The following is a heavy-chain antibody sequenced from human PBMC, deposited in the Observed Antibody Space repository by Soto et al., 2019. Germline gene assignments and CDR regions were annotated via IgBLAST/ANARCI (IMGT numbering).Heavy chain of an antibody. CDR3: ARGPYSRAGGATNSLP. J-gene: IGHJ4*02. Sequence: LSLTCAVYGGSSSGWYWTWIRQSPVKGLEWIGEISSGITNYNPSLKSRVTISADTSKNQFPLKLSSVTAADTAVYYCARGPYSRAGGATNSLPRGQGTPVTVSS. CDR1: GGSSSGWY. V-gene: IGHV4-34*01. CDR2: ISSGIT. D-gene: IGHD3-16*01.